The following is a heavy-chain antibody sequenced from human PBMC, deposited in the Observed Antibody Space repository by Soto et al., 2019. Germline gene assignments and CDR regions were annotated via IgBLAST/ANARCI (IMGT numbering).Heavy chain of an antibody. J-gene: IGHJ4*02. CDR1: GGSLTSYP. D-gene: IGHD3-16*01. V-gene: IGHV1-69*01. Sequence: QMEQSGAEVRKPGSSVQVSCQPSGGSLTSYPMAWVRQAPGQGFEWMGGIIPIHGTTEYAQKFQGRVTITADESTNRATLELTGLTTEDTAVYYCARGWGLVSWGQGTLVTVSS. CDR2: IIPIHGTT. CDR3: ARGWGLVS.